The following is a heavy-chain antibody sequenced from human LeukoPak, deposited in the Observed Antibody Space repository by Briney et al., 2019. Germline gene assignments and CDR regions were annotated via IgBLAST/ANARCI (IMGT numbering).Heavy chain of an antibody. Sequence: GGSLRLSCAASGFTFSSYAMSWVRQAPGKGLEWVSGISGSGGSTYYADSVKGRFTISRDNSKNTLYLQMNSLSAEDTAVYYCAKARVDYYDKSGYHFWGQGTLVTVSS. D-gene: IGHD3-22*01. CDR2: ISGSGGST. CDR3: AKARVDYYDKSGYHF. CDR1: GFTFSSYA. J-gene: IGHJ4*02. V-gene: IGHV3-23*01.